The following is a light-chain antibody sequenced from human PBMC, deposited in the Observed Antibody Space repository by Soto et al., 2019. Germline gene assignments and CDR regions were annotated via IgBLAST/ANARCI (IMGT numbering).Light chain of an antibody. CDR3: QQYVTPPYT. Sequence: EIVLTQSPGTLSLSPGERATLSCRASQSVSNYLAWYQQKPGQAPRLLIYDASSRATGIPDRFSGSGSGTDFTLTIGRLEPEDSAVYYCQQYVTPPYTFGQGIKLEI. CDR2: DAS. CDR1: QSVSNY. J-gene: IGKJ2*01. V-gene: IGKV3-20*01.